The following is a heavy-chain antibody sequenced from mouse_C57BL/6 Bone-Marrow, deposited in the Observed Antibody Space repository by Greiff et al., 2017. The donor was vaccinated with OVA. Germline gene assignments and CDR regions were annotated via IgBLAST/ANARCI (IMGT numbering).Heavy chain of an antibody. CDR3: ANIGY. Sequence: QVQLKESGPELVKPGASVKISCKASGYSFTRYYIHWVKQRPGQGLEWIGWIYPGSGNTKYNEKFKGKATLTADKSSSTAYMQLISLPSAETAVYYCANIGYWGQGTLVTVSA. V-gene: IGHV1-66*01. CDR1: GYSFTRYY. D-gene: IGHD2-14*01. CDR2: IYPGSGNT. J-gene: IGHJ3*01.